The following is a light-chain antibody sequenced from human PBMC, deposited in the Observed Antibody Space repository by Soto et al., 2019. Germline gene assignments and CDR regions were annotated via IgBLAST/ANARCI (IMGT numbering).Light chain of an antibody. V-gene: IGKV3-15*01. CDR3: QQYNNWPLT. J-gene: IGKJ4*01. Sequence: EIVMTQSPATLSVSPGEGVTLSCRASQSISSSLAWYQQIPGQAPRLLIYGASTRATGVPARFSGSGSGTEFTLTISSLRSEDFAVYYCQQYNNWPLTFGGGTKVDIK. CDR1: QSISSS. CDR2: GAS.